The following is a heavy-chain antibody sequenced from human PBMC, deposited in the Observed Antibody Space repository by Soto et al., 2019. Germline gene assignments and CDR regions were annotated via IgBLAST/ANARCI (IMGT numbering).Heavy chain of an antibody. D-gene: IGHD3-22*01. V-gene: IGHV3-48*04. Sequence: PGGSLRLSCAASGFTFSSYSMNWVRQAPGKGLEWVSYISSSGSTIYYADSVKGRFTISRDNAKNSLYLQMNSLRAEDTAVYYCARVGLPLDRGYYYYYYMDVWGKGTTVTVSS. J-gene: IGHJ6*03. CDR1: GFTFSSYS. CDR2: ISSSGSTI. CDR3: ARVGLPLDRGYYYYYYMDV.